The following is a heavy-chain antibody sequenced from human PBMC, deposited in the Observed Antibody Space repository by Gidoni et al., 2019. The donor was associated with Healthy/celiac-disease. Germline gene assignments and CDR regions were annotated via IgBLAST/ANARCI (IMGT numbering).Heavy chain of an antibody. CDR1: RFTFSSYA. CDR3: AYTLVWKATWGFDY. Sequence: EVQLFESGGGSVQPGGSLRLSFPASRFTFSSYAMSWVRQAPGKGLEWVSAISGSGGSTYYADSVKGRFTISRDNSKNTLYLQMNSLRAEDTHVYYCAYTLVWKATWGFDYWGQGTLVTVSS. CDR2: ISGSGGST. V-gene: IGHV3-23*01. D-gene: IGHD3-9*01. J-gene: IGHJ4*02.